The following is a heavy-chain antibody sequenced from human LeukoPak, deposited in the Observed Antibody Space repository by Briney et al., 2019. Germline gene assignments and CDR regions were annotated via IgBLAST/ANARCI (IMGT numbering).Heavy chain of an antibody. V-gene: IGHV3-66*01. CDR2: IYSGGST. CDR3: ARDGAFTNYYGDYRRYYYYGMDV. CDR1: GFTVSSNY. J-gene: IGHJ6*02. D-gene: IGHD4-17*01. Sequence: GGSLRLSCAASGFTVSSNYMSWVRQAPGKGLEWVSVIYSGGSTYYADSVKGRFTISRDNSKNTLYLQMNSLRAEDTAVYYCARDGAFTNYYGDYRRYYYYGMDVWGQGTTVTVSS.